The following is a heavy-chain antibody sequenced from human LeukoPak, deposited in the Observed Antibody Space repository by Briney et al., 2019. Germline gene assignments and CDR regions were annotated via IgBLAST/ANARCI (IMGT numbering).Heavy chain of an antibody. Sequence: PSQTLSLTCTVSGGSSSSGDYYWSWIRQPPGKGLEWIGYIYYSGSTYYNPSLKSRVTISVDTSKNQFSLKLSSVTAADTSVYYCASYSSGYYRSGVDYWGQGTLSPSPQ. CDR1: GGSSSSGDYY. D-gene: IGHD3-22*01. CDR3: ASYSSGYYRSGVDY. J-gene: IGHJ4*02. V-gene: IGHV4-30-4*08. CDR2: IYYSGST.